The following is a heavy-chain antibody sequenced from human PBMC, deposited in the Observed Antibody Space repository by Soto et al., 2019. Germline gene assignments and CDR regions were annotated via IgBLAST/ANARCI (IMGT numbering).Heavy chain of an antibody. D-gene: IGHD2-21*02. CDR1: GDSVSRNSAA. J-gene: IGHJ6*02. V-gene: IGHV6-1*01. CDR3: ARDLRPPRDRYYYYGMDV. Sequence: PTLSLTCAISGDSVSRNSAAWNWIRQSPWRGLEWLGRTYYRSKWYNDYAVSVKSLITITPDTSKPQFSLQLNSVTPEDTAVYYCARDLRPPRDRYYYYGMDVWGQGTTVTVSS. CDR2: TYYRSKWYN.